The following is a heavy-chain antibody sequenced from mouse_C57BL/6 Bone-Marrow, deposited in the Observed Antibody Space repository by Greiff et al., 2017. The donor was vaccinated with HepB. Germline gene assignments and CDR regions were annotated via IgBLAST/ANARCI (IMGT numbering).Heavy chain of an antibody. Sequence: QVQLQQSGAELARPGASVKLSCKASGYTFTSYGISWVKQRTGQGLEWIGEIYPRSGNTYYNEKFKGKATLTADKSSSTAYMELRSLTSEDSAVFFCARWVLRSVAYWGQGTLVTVSA. CDR3: ARWVLRSVAY. CDR1: GYTFTSYG. D-gene: IGHD1-1*01. V-gene: IGHV1-81*01. CDR2: IYPRSGNT. J-gene: IGHJ3*01.